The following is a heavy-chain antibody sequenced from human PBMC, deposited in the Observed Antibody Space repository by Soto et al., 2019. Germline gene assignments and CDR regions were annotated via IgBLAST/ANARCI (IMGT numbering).Heavy chain of an antibody. CDR2: ISYSGST. Sequence: QVQLRESGPGLVKPSQTLSLTCTVSGGSISSANYYWSWIRQHPAKGLEWIGYISYSGSTSYTPSLKSRVTISVDTSKNQFSLKLSSVTAADTAVYYCARLSITANGGWFDPWGQGTLVTVSS. J-gene: IGHJ5*02. CDR1: GGSISSANYY. CDR3: ARLSITANGGWFDP. D-gene: IGHD6-6*01. V-gene: IGHV4-31*03.